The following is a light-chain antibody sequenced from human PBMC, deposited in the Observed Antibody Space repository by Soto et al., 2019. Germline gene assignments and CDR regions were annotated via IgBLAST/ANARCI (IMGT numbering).Light chain of an antibody. Sequence: DIQLTQSPSSLSASVGDRVTITCRASQSIDTYIHWYQEKPGKVPKLLIYAASSLASGVPSRFSGSGSGAVFTLTISSLQPEDFATYYCQQTYIAPRAFGQGTKVDI. CDR1: QSIDTY. CDR2: AAS. J-gene: IGKJ1*01. V-gene: IGKV1-39*01. CDR3: QQTYIAPRA.